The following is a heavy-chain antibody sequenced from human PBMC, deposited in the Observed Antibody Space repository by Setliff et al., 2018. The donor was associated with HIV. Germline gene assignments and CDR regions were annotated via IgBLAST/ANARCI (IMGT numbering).Heavy chain of an antibody. D-gene: IGHD1-26*01. CDR3: ARGTAGATFLHNDY. V-gene: IGHV3-21*01. CDR1: GFTFSSYS. CDR2: ISSSSSYI. Sequence: PGGSLRLSCAASGFTFSSYSMNWVRQAPGKGLEWVSSISSSSSYIYYADSVKGRFTISRDNAKNSLYLQMNSLRAEDTAVYYCARGTAGATFLHNDYWGQGTLVTVSS. J-gene: IGHJ4*02.